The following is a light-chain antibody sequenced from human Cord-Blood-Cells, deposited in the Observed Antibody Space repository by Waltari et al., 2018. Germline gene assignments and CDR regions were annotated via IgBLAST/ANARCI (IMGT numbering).Light chain of an antibody. CDR1: SSNIESNY. CDR3: AAWDDSLSGWV. Sequence: TISCSGSSSNIESNYVYWYQQLPGTAPKLLIYRNNQRPSGVPDRFSGSKSGTSASLAISGLRSEDEADYYCAAWDDSLSGWVFGGGTKLTVL. CDR2: RNN. V-gene: IGLV1-47*01. J-gene: IGLJ3*02.